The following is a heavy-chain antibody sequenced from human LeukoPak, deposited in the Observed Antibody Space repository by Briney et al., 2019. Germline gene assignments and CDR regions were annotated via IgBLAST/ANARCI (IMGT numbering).Heavy chain of an antibody. D-gene: IGHD3-10*01. Sequence: GGSLRLSCAASGVTFSSYWMSWVRQAPGKGLEWVANIKQDGSEKYYVDSVKGRFTISRDNAKNSLYLQMNSLRAEDTAVYYCARIYYGSGKSAFDIWGQGTMVTVSS. CDR1: GVTFSSYW. CDR2: IKQDGSEK. J-gene: IGHJ3*02. CDR3: ARIYYGSGKSAFDI. V-gene: IGHV3-7*01.